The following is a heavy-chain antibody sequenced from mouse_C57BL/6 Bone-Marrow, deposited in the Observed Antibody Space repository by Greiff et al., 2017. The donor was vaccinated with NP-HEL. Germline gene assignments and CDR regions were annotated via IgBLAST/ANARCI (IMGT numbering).Heavy chain of an antibody. CDR3: AREDGSSYYYAMDY. Sequence: QVQLKQSGPELVKPGASVKISCKASGYAFSSSWMNWVKQRPGKGLEWIGRIYPGDGDTNYNGKFKGKATLTADKSSSTAYMQLSSLTSEDSAVYFCAREDGSSYYYAMDYWGQGTSVTVSS. D-gene: IGHD1-1*01. V-gene: IGHV1-82*01. CDR1: GYAFSSSW. CDR2: IYPGDGDT. J-gene: IGHJ4*01.